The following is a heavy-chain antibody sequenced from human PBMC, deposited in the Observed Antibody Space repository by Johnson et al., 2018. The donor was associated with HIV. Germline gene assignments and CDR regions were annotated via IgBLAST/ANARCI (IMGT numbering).Heavy chain of an antibody. CDR1: GFTFSTYG. CDR3: ARDPTTQYLRLIGDFGSFDI. J-gene: IGHJ3*02. V-gene: IGHV3-33*01. D-gene: IGHD2-2*01. Sequence: QVQLVESGGGVVQPGRSLRLSCAASGFTFSTYGMHWVRQAPGKGLEWVAVIWFDGSNKYYADSVKGRFIVSRDNAKHSLYLQMNSLRAEDTALYYCARDPTTQYLRLIGDFGSFDIWGQGTMVTVSS. CDR2: IWFDGSNK.